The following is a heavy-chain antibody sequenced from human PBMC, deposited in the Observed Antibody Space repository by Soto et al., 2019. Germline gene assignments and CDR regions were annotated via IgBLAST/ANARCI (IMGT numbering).Heavy chain of an antibody. CDR3: ARAMWMTSITYYFDY. J-gene: IGHJ4*02. CDR1: GGSISSYY. CDR2: FFYRGSS. Sequence: PSETLCLTCNVSGGSISSYYCSWIRQPPGKGLEWIGYFFYRGSSNYNPSLKSRVTISVDTSKNQFSLKLSSVTAADTAVYYCARAMWMTSITYYFDYWGQGTLVTVSS. V-gene: IGHV4-59*01. D-gene: IGHD4-4*01.